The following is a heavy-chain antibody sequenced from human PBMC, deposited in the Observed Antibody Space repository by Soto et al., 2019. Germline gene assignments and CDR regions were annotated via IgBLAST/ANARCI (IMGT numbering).Heavy chain of an antibody. V-gene: IGHV3-11*01. CDR3: ARTTVTTREIRAFDI. Sequence: PGGSLRISCAACGFTFSTYYMSWIRQAPGKGLEWVSYISSSGNTRYYADSVKGRFTISRHNSKNTLYLQMNSLRAEDTAVYYCARTTVTTREIRAFDIWGQGTMVTVSS. D-gene: IGHD4-17*01. J-gene: IGHJ3*02. CDR2: ISSSGNTR. CDR1: GFTFSTYY.